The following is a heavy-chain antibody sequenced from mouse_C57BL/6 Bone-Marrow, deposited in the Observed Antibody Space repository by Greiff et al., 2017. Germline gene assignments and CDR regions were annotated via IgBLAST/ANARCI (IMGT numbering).Heavy chain of an antibody. CDR1: GYAFSSSW. Sequence: VKLQESGPELVKPGASVKISCKASGYAFSSSWMNWVKQRPGKGLEWIGRIYPGDGDTNYNGKFKGKATLTADKTSRTAYMQLSSLTSEDSSVYFCAICSFAYWGQGTLVTVSA. D-gene: IGHD6-5*01. V-gene: IGHV1-82*01. CDR2: IYPGDGDT. J-gene: IGHJ3*01. CDR3: AICSFAY.